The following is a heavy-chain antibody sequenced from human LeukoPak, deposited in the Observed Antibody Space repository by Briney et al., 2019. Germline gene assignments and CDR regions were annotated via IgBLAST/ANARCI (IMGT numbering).Heavy chain of an antibody. J-gene: IGHJ4*02. CDR2: IWYDGSNK. CDR1: GFTFSSYG. CDR3: ASQWELRSPFDY. V-gene: IGHV3-33*01. D-gene: IGHD1-26*01. Sequence: GGSLRLSCAASGFTFSSYGTHWVRQAPGKGLEWVAVIWYDGSNKYYADSVKGRFTISRDNSKNTLYLQMNSLRAEDTAVYYCASQWELRSPFDYWGQGTLVTVSS.